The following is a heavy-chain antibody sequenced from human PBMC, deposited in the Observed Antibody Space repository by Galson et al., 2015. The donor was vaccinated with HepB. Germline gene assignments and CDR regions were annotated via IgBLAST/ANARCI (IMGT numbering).Heavy chain of an antibody. D-gene: IGHD6-19*01. CDR1: GGSISSYY. CDR2: IYYSGST. Sequence: ESGPGLVKPSETLSLTCTVSGGSISSYYWSWIRQPPGKGLEWIGYIYYSGSTNYNPSLKSRVTISVDTSKNQFSLKLSSVTAADTAVYYCASGRYSSGWYLGSSAGDFDLWGRGTLVTVSS. J-gene: IGHJ2*01. CDR3: ASGRYSSGWYLGSSAGDFDL. V-gene: IGHV4-59*01.